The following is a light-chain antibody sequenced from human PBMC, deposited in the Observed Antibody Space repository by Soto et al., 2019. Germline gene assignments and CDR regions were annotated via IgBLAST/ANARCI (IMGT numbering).Light chain of an antibody. CDR3: LHYGGSPLT. CDR2: EAP. J-gene: IGKJ5*01. V-gene: IGKV3-20*01. Sequence: IAWTQAPGILSLSPGSRARPSCRPSESVGNTLAWYQQKHGQAPGPLIYEAPTGATGIPTRFSGSESGTDFTPTIGSLEPGDFELYYCLHYGGSPLTFGQGTRLEF. CDR1: ESVGNT.